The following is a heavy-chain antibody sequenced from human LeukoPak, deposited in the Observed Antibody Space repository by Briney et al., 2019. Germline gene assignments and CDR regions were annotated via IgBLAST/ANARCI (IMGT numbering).Heavy chain of an antibody. D-gene: IGHD6-19*01. J-gene: IGHJ6*02. V-gene: IGHV1-8*01. CDR3: ARGSGQYSSGWYREDYGMDV. Sequence: ASVKVSCKASGYTFTSYDINWVRQATGQGLEWMGWMNPNSGNTGYAQKFQGRVTMTRNTSISTAYMELSSLRSEDTAVYYCARGSGQYSSGWYREDYGMDVWGQRTTVTVSS. CDR2: MNPNSGNT. CDR1: GYTFTSYD.